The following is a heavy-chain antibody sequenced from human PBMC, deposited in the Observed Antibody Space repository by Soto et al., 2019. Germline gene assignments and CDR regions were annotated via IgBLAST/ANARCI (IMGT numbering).Heavy chain of an antibody. J-gene: IGHJ6*02. CDR1: GFTFSSYG. CDR3: ARDRTYYGSGSKGMDF. CDR2: IRYDGSNK. V-gene: IGHV3-30*02. Sequence: GGSVRLSCVAAGFTFSSYGMHWVRQAPGKGLEWLAIIRYDGSNKYYGDSVKGRFTISRDNSKNTLYLEMNSLRAEDTAVYYCARDRTYYGSGSKGMDFWGQGTTVTVSS. D-gene: IGHD3-10*01.